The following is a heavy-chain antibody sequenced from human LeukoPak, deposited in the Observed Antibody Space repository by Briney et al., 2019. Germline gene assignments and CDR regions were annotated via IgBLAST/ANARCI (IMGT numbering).Heavy chain of an antibody. D-gene: IGHD3-16*02. CDR2: IYYSGST. CDR3: ARGPVHYDYVWGSYRHSRIDY. Sequence: PSETLSLTCTVSGGSISSYYWSWIRQPPGKGLEWIGYIYYSGSTNYNPSLKSRVTISVDTSKNQFSLKLSSVTAADTAVYYCARGPVHYDYVWGSYRHSRIDYWGQGTLVTVSS. V-gene: IGHV4-59*12. J-gene: IGHJ4*02. CDR1: GGSISSYY.